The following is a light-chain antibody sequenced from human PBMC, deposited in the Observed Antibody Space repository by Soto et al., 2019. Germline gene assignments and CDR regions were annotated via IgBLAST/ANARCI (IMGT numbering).Light chain of an antibody. CDR2: GAS. CDR1: QSVTSSY. J-gene: IGKJ5*01. CDR3: QQYGALPR. Sequence: DIVLTQSPGTLSLSPGDRATLSCRASQSVTSSYLAWYQHKPGQAPRLLIYGASSRATGIPDRFSGSGSGKVFTLTISRLEPEDFAVYFCQQYGALPRFGQGTRLEIK. V-gene: IGKV3-20*01.